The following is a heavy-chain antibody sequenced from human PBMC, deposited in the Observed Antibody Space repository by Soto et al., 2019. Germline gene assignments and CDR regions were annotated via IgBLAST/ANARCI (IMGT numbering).Heavy chain of an antibody. CDR3: ARAFGYSSSWRRLQTWFDP. Sequence: ASVKVSCKASGYTFTGYYRHWVRQAPGQGLEWMGWINPNSGGTNYAQKFQGRVTMTRDTSISTAYMELSRLRSDDTAVYYCARAFGYSSSWRRLQTWFDPSGQGTLVTV. D-gene: IGHD6-13*01. V-gene: IGHV1-2*02. CDR1: GYTFTGYY. CDR2: INPNSGGT. J-gene: IGHJ5*02.